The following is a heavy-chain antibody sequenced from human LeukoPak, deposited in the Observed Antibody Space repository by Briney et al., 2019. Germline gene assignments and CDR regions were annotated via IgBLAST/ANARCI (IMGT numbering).Heavy chain of an antibody. V-gene: IGHV4-61*02. CDR3: ARGPYSYDSSGAFDI. Sequence: PSETLFLTCTVSGGSISSSSYYWSWIRQPAGKGLEWIGRISSSGSTNYNPSLKSRVTISVDTSKNQFSLKLSSVTAAGTAVYFCARGPYSYDSSGAFDIWGQGTMVTVSS. CDR1: GGSISSSSYY. J-gene: IGHJ3*02. CDR2: ISSSGST. D-gene: IGHD3-22*01.